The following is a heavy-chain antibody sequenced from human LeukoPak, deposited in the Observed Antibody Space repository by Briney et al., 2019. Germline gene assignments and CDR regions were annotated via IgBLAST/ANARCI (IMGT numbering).Heavy chain of an antibody. CDR3: AKRYGDSTGWFFDF. CDR2: INGGGDIT. V-gene: IGHV3-23*01. Sequence: GGSLRLSCEGSRYSFDSYAMTWVRQAPGKGLEWVSSINGGGDITYYAESVKGRFTVSRDNSKNTLFLQMSSLRAEDTAVFYCAKRYGDSTGWFFDFWGQGSLVTVSS. D-gene: IGHD6-13*01. J-gene: IGHJ4*02. CDR1: RYSFDSYA.